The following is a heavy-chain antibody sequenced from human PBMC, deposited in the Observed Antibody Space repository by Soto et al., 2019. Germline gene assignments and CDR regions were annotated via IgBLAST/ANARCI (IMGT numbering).Heavy chain of an antibody. CDR2: MNPNNGST. Sequence: ASVKVSWKASGYTFTNYDMNWVRQATGQGLEWMGWMNPNNGSTNYAPKFQGRVTMTRDTSTSTAYMELSSLTSEDTAICYCARGAQPIRCWGQTCLFTVSS. J-gene: IGHJ4*02. V-gene: IGHV1-8*01. CDR1: GYTFTNYD. CDR3: ARGAQPIRC. D-gene: IGHD6-13*01.